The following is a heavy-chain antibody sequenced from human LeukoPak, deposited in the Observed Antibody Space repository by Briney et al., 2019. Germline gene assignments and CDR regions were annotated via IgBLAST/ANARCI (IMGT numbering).Heavy chain of an antibody. CDR2: ISYDGSNK. D-gene: IGHD6-19*01. V-gene: IGHV3-30*04. CDR1: GFTFSSYA. CDR3: ARASPDAYSSGWVCGMDV. J-gene: IGHJ6*02. Sequence: PGRSLRLSCAASGFTFSSYAMHWVRQAPGKGLEWVAVISYDGSNKYYADSVKGRFTISRDNSKNTLYLQMNSLRAEDTPVYYCARASPDAYSSGWVCGMDVWGQGTTVTVSS.